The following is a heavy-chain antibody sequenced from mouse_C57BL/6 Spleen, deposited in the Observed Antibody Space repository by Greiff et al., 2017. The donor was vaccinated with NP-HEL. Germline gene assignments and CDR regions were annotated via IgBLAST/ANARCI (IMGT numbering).Heavy chain of an antibody. CDR1: GYAFSSSW. CDR2: IYPGDGDT. V-gene: IGHV1-82*01. CDR3: ARGYDGRGFAY. Sequence: VQLQQSGPELVKPGASVKISCKASGYAFSSSWMNWVKQRPGKGLEWIGRIYPGDGDTNYNGKFKGKAKLTADKSSSTAYMQLSSLTSEDSAVYFCARGYDGRGFAYWGQGTLVTVSA. D-gene: IGHD2-3*01. J-gene: IGHJ3*01.